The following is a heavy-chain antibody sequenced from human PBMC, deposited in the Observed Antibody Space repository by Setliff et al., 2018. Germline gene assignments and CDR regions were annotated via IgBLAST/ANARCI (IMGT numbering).Heavy chain of an antibody. D-gene: IGHD3-22*01. Sequence: ESGPTLVNPTQTLTLTCTFSGFSLSTSGMCVSWIRQPPGKALEWLARIDWDDDKYYSTSLKTRLTISKDTSKNQVVLTMTNMDPVDTATYYCARMLLKDYYDSSGYSDYWGQGTLVTVSS. V-gene: IGHV2-70*11. J-gene: IGHJ4*02. CDR1: GFSLSTSGMC. CDR2: IDWDDDK. CDR3: ARMLLKDYYDSSGYSDY.